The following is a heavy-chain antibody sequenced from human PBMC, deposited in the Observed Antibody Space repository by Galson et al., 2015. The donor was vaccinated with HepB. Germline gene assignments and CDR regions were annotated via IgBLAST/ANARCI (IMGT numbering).Heavy chain of an antibody. CDR2: IGGSGGST. J-gene: IGHJ4*02. D-gene: IGHD6-13*01. CDR3: AKGSSGSSWTPHTFDY. Sequence: SLRLSCAASGFTFSSYAMSWVRQAPGKGLEWVSAIGGSGGSTYYADSVKGRFTISRDNSKNTLYLQMNSLRAEDTAVYYCAKGSSGSSWTPHTFDYWGQGTLVTVSS. V-gene: IGHV3-23*01. CDR1: GFTFSSYA.